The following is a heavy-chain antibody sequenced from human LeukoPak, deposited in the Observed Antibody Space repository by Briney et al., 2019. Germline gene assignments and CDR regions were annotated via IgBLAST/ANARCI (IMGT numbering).Heavy chain of an antibody. J-gene: IGHJ4*02. CDR3: ARRHGRCSDGSCYYPDY. Sequence: ASVKVSCKASGYTFTSYDINWVRQATGQGLEWMGWMNPNSGNTGYAQKFQGRITMTRNSTITTAYMELSSLRSEDTAVYYCARRHGRCSDGSCYYPDYWGQGTLVTVSS. CDR2: MNPNSGNT. CDR1: GYTFTSYD. V-gene: IGHV1-8*01. D-gene: IGHD2-15*01.